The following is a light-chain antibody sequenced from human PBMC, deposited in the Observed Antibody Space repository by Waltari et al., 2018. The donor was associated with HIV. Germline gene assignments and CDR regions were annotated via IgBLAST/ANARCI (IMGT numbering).Light chain of an antibody. CDR3: QQYGSSPRT. Sequence: ETVFTQSPGTLSLSPGEGATLSCRASQSVSENYLAWYQQKPGQAPRLLIYGASTRATGIPDRFRGRGSGTDFTLTISRLEPEDFEVYYCQQYGSSPRTFGQGTKVEIK. CDR2: GAS. V-gene: IGKV3-20*01. J-gene: IGKJ1*01. CDR1: QSVSENY.